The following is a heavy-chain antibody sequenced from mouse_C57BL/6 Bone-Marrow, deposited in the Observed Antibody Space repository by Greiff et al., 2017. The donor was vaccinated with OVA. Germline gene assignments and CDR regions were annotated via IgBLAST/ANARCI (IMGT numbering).Heavy chain of an antibody. CDR3: AREGWLLFFDY. CDR2: IYPGGGYT. D-gene: IGHD2-3*01. Sequence: VQLQESGAELVRPGTSVKISCKASGYTFTNYWIGWAKQRPGHGLEWIGDIYPGGGYTNYNEKFKGKATLTADKSSSTAYMQVSSLTSEDSAIYYCAREGWLLFFDYWGQGTTLTVSS. CDR1: GYTFTNYW. V-gene: IGHV1-63*01. J-gene: IGHJ2*01.